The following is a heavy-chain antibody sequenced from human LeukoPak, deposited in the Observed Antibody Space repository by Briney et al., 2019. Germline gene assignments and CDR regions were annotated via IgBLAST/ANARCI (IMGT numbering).Heavy chain of an antibody. J-gene: IGHJ4*02. CDR3: ASDDYGDY. CDR2: ISYDGSNK. V-gene: IGHV3-30*04. CDR1: GFTFSSYA. Sequence: GGSLRLSCAASGFTFSSYAMHWVRQAPGKGLEWVAVISYDGSNKYYADSVKGRFTISRDNSKNTLYLQMNSLGAEDTAVYYCASDDYGDYWGQGTLVTVSS.